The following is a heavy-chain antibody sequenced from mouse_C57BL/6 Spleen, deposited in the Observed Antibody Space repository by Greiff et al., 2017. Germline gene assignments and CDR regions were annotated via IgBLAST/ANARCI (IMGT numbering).Heavy chain of an antibody. D-gene: IGHD1-1*01. J-gene: IGHJ2*01. Sequence: VQLKESGTVLARPGASVKMSCKTSGSTFTSYWMHWVKQRPGPGLAWLGAIYPGNSDASYNPQFIGKAKLTAFTSASTAYMEISSLTNEGSAVYDCTRYEIPYGSSGDYGGQGTTLTVSS. CDR1: GSTFTSYW. CDR2: IYPGNSDA. V-gene: IGHV1-5*01. CDR3: TRYEIPYGSSGDY.